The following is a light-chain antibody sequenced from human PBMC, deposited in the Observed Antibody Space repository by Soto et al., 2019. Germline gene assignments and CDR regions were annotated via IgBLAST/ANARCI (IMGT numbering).Light chain of an antibody. J-gene: IGKJ4*01. V-gene: IGKV1D-16*01. CDR2: AAS. CDR3: QQYNDFPLT. Sequence: DIQMTQSPSSLSASVGDRVTITCRASQSINIWLAWYQQKPEKAPKSLIYAASNLQSGVPSRFSGSGSGAVFTLTISSLQPEDFATYYCQQYNDFPLTFGGGTKVEI. CDR1: QSINIW.